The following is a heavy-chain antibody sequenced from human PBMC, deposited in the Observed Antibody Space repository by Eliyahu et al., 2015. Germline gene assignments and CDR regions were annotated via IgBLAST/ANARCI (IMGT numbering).Heavy chain of an antibody. V-gene: IGHV4-61*02. CDR1: GGSISSGSYY. CDR3: ARDQVYMDV. CDR2: IYSSGST. J-gene: IGHJ6*03. Sequence: QVQLQESGPGLVKPSQTLSLTCTVSGGSISSGSYYWSWIRQPAGKGLEWIGRIYSSGSTKYNPSLKSRVTISLDTSKNQFSLKLSSVSAADTAVYYCARDQVYMDVWGKGTTVTVSS.